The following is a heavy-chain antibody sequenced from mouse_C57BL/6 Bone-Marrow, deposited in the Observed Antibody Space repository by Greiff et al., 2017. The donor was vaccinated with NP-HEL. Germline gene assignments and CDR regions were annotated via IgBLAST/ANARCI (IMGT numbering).Heavy chain of an antibody. CDR1: GYTFTDYN. D-gene: IGHD1-1*01. CDR2: INPNNGGT. J-gene: IGHJ3*01. Sequence: EVQLQQSGPELVKPGASVKIPCKASGYTFTDYNMDWVKQSHGKSLEWIGDINPNNGGTTYNQKFKGKATLTVDKSSSTAYMELRSLTSEDTAVYYCAILYYYGSSFAYWGQGTLVTVSA. V-gene: IGHV1-18*01. CDR3: AILYYYGSSFAY.